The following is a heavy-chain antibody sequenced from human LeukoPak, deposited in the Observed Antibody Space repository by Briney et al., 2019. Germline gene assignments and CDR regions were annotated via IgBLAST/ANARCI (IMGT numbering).Heavy chain of an antibody. D-gene: IGHD3-16*01. CDR3: ARGVWGFDP. J-gene: IGHJ5*02. Sequence: SETLSLTCAVYGGSFSGYYWSWIRQPPGKGLEWIGEINHSGSTNYNPSLKSRVTISVDTSKNQFSLKLSSMTAADTAVYYCARGVWGFDPRGQGTLVTVSS. CDR1: GGSFSGYY. CDR2: INHSGST. V-gene: IGHV4-34*01.